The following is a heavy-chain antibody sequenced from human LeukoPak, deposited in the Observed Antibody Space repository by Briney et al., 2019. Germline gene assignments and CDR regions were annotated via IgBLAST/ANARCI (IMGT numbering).Heavy chain of an antibody. J-gene: IGHJ4*02. CDR3: ASRGIAAAEYGC. Sequence: SETPSLTCTVSGGSISSYYWSWIRQPPGKGLEWIGYIYYSGSTNYNPSLKSRVTISVDTSKNQFSLKLSSVTAADTAVYYCASRGIAAAEYGCWGQGTLVTVSS. CDR2: IYYSGST. CDR1: GGSISSYY. D-gene: IGHD6-13*01. V-gene: IGHV4-59*01.